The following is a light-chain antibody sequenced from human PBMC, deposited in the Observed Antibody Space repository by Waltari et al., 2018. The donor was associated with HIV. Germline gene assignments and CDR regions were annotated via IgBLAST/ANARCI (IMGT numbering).Light chain of an antibody. J-gene: IGKJ1*01. CDR3: QQSTSYWT. CDR2: KAS. V-gene: IGKV1-5*03. CDR1: QSIGSW. Sequence: DIQMTQSPSTLSASVGDRVTITCRASQSIGSWLAWYQQKPGKAPKVLIYKASNLESGVPPRFSGSRSGTEFTLTITNLQPEDFATDYCQQSTSYWTVGQGTKVEMK.